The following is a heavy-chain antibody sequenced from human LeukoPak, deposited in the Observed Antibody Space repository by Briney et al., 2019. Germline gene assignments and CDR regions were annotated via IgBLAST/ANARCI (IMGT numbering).Heavy chain of an antibody. CDR3: ARVAVAGPTGWFDP. D-gene: IGHD6-19*01. Sequence: GGSLRLSCAASGFALNSYTLSWVRRAPGKGLEWVSSISSTSAYIHYADSVKGRFTISRDNTDNVVYLQMNSLGAEDAAVYYCARVAVAGPTGWFDPWGQGTLVTVSS. CDR2: ISSTSAYI. CDR1: GFALNSYT. J-gene: IGHJ5*02. V-gene: IGHV3-21*01.